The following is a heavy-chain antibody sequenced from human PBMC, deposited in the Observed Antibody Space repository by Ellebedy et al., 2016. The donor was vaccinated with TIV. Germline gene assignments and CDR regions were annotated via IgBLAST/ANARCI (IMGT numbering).Heavy chain of an antibody. V-gene: IGHV3-7*01. D-gene: IGHD5-12*01. Sequence: GGSLRLSCAASGFTFNNYNMIWVRQAPGKGLEWVANMRQDGSQINYGDSVKGRFTISRDNARDSLYLQMDSLKVEDTAVYYCARDFGHSGYDLLDYWGQGTLVTVSS. CDR2: MRQDGSQI. CDR3: ARDFGHSGYDLLDY. J-gene: IGHJ4*02. CDR1: GFTFNNYN.